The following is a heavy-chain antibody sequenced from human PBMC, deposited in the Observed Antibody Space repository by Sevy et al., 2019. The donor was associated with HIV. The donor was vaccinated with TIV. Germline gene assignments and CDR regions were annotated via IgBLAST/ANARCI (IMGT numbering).Heavy chain of an antibody. CDR3: ARWRARYCSSTSCPTGFDP. CDR1: GFTFSSYE. D-gene: IGHD2-2*01. Sequence: GGSLRLSCAASGFTFSSYEMNWVRQAPGKGLEWVSYISSSGSTIYYADSVKGRFTISRDNAKNSLYLQMNSLRAEETAVYYCARWRARYCSSTSCPTGFDPWGQGTLVTVSS. CDR2: ISSSGSTI. V-gene: IGHV3-48*03. J-gene: IGHJ5*02.